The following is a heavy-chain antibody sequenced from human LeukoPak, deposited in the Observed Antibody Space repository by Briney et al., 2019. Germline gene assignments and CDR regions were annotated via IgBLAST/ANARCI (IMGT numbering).Heavy chain of an antibody. J-gene: IGHJ5*02. Sequence: KPSETLSLTCAVYGGSFSGYYWSWICQPPGKGLEWIGEINHSGSTNYNPSLKSRVTISVDTSKNQFSLKLSSVTAADTAVYYCARVKHYIWGSYRYVWFGPWGQGTLVTVSS. CDR3: ARVKHYIWGSYRYVWFGP. V-gene: IGHV4-34*01. D-gene: IGHD3-16*02. CDR2: INHSGST. CDR1: GGSFSGYY.